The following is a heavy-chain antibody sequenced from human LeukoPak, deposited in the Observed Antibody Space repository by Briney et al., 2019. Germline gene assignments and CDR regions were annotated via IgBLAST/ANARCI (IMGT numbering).Heavy chain of an antibody. J-gene: IGHJ4*02. CDR2: IYPGDSYT. V-gene: IGHV5-51*01. CDR3: ARQEMSRGYCSSSSCRAPFDY. D-gene: IGHD2-2*01. CDR1: GYSFTSYW. Sequence: GQSLPFSCKASGYSFTSYWIVWVRHMSGKGLECMGIIYPGDSYTRYSPSFQGQVTISSDKSISTAYLQRSSLKASETAMYYRARQEMSRGYCSSSSCRAPFDYWGQGTLVTVSS.